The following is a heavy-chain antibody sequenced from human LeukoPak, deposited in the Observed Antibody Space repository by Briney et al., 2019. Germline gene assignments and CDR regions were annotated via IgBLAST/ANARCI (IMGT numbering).Heavy chain of an antibody. CDR3: ARESEYCSSTSCSVACDY. Sequence: GGSLRLSCAASGFTFSSYWMSWVRQAPGKGLEWVANIKQDGSEKYYVDSVKGRFTISRDNAKNSPYLQMNSLRAEDTAVYYCARESEYCSSTSCSVACDYWGQGTLVTVSS. D-gene: IGHD2-2*01. CDR2: IKQDGSEK. V-gene: IGHV3-7*03. J-gene: IGHJ4*02. CDR1: GFTFSSYW.